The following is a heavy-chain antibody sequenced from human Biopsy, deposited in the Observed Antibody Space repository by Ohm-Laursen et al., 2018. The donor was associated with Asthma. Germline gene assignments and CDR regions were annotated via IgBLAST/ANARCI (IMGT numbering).Heavy chain of an antibody. CDR2: IYSGGTS. D-gene: IGHD3-3*01. CDR1: GFTVSRDH. CDR3: ARDVMEWYLPAFDF. J-gene: IGHJ4*02. Sequence: GSLRLSCAASGFTVSRDHMFWVRQAPGKGLEWVSVIYSGGTSDTADSVRGRFTISRDFYKNTLYLQMNSLRPDDTAVYYCARDVMEWYLPAFDFWGQGTLVTVSS. V-gene: IGHV3-53*05.